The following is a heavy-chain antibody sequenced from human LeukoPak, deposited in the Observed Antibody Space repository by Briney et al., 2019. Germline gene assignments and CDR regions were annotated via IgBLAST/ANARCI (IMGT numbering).Heavy chain of an antibody. V-gene: IGHV4-34*01. D-gene: IGHD3-22*01. CDR2: INHSGNT. J-gene: IGHJ4*02. Sequence: SQTLSLTCAVYGGSFSGYYWSWIRQPPGKGLEWIGEINHSGNTNYNPSLKSRVTISVDTSKNQFSLKLSSVTAADTAVYYCARGPYDSSRDWGQGTLVTVSS. CDR1: GGSFSGYY. CDR3: ARGPYDSSRD.